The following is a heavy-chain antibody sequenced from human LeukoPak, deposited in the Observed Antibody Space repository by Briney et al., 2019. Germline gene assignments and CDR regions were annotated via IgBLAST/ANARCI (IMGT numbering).Heavy chain of an antibody. Sequence: GGSLRLSCAASGFAFSRQDMGWVRQAPGKGLEWVSAISDSGDRTYYVDSVKGRFTISRDNSKNTLHLQMNSLRADDTAVYYCAKDARRSSGWYFFDHWGQGILVTVSS. CDR3: AKDARRSSGWYFFDH. V-gene: IGHV3-23*01. CDR2: ISDSGDRT. CDR1: GFAFSRQD. J-gene: IGHJ4*02. D-gene: IGHD6-19*01.